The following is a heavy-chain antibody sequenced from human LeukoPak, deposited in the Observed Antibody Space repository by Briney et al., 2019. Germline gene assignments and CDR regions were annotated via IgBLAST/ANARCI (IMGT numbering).Heavy chain of an antibody. CDR2: ISAYNGNT. J-gene: IGHJ4*02. V-gene: IGHV1-18*01. CDR3: AREDYYDSSGYYYDAY. CDR1: GYTFTSYG. Sequence: ASVKVSCKASGYTFTSYGISWVRQAPGQGLEWMGWISAYNGNTNYARKLQGRVTMTTDTSTSTAYMELRSLRSDDTAVYYCAREDYYDSSGYYYDAYWGQGTLVTVSS. D-gene: IGHD3-22*01.